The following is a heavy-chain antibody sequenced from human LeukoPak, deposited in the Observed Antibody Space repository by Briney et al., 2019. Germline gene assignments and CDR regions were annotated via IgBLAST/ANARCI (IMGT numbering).Heavy chain of an antibody. V-gene: IGHV3-72*01. J-gene: IGHJ4*02. CDR1: GFTFSDHY. Sequence: GGSLRVSCAASGFTFSDHYMDWVRQAPGKGLEWAGRIRNTANSYSTAYAASVRGRFSISRDGSKNSLYLQMNSLKIEDTAVYYCARVGRWEVLGAYDYWGQGTLVTVPS. CDR3: ARVGRWEVLGAYDY. D-gene: IGHD1-26*01. CDR2: IRNTANSYST.